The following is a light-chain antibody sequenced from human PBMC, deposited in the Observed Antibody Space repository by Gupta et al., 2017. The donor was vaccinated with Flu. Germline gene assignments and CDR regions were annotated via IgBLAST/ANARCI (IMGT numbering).Light chain of an antibody. CDR2: EGS. V-gene: IGLV2-23*01. J-gene: IGLJ2*01. CDR3: CSYTGRTTVV. Sequence: ITISCTGTNSDIGTYNIVSWYQQYPAKAPKLLIYEGSERPSGVSSRFSGSKSGNTASLTIAGLQAQDEATYYCCSYTGRTTVVFGGGKTVTVL. CDR1: NSDIGTYNI.